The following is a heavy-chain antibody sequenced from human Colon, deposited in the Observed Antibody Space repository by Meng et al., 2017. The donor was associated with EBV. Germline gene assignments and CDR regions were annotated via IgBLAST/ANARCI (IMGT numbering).Heavy chain of an antibody. Sequence: PPATSSLSVTCFGVCFSGNFCTWIRQSPGEGLEWIEEIHHSGSTKYNPSLKNRVSISLDTSKKQFSLQLTSVTAADTAVYFCARDPAQEDFDTSGYMYDSWGPGTLVTVFS. J-gene: IGHJ5*01. CDR1: GVCFSGNF. D-gene: IGHD3-22*01. CDR3: ARDPAQEDFDTSGYMYDS. CDR2: IHHSGST. V-gene: IGHV4-34*01.